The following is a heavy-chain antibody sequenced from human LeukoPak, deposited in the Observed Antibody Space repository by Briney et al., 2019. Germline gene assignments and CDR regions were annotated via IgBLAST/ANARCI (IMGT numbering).Heavy chain of an antibody. CDR3: ARDLGEDDSSGYYTYNWFDP. CDR2: INPSGGST. V-gene: IGHV1-46*01. Sequence: GASVTLTCKGSGYTFTNNYMHWVRQAPGQGLEWMGVINPSGGSTGYAQKFQGRVTMTRDTSTSTVYMELSSLRSEDTAVYYCARDLGEDDSSGYYTYNWFDPWGQGTLVTVSS. D-gene: IGHD3-22*01. J-gene: IGHJ5*02. CDR1: GYTFTNNY.